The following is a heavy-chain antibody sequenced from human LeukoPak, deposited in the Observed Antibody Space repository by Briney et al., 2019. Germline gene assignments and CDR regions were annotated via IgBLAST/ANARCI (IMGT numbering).Heavy chain of an antibody. CDR3: ARPTVSGYVWWPGYLGLDFDY. D-gene: IGHD5-12*01. Sequence: SQTLSLTCTVSGGSISSGGYYWSWIRQHPGKGLEWIGYIYYSGSTYYNPSLKSRVTISVDTSKNQFSLKLSSVTAADTAVYYCARPTVSGYVWWPGYLGLDFDYWGQGTLVTVSS. J-gene: IGHJ4*02. V-gene: IGHV4-31*03. CDR1: GGSISSGGYY. CDR2: IYYSGST.